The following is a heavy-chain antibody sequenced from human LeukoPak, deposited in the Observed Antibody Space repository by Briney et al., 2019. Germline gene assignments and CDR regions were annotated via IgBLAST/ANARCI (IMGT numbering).Heavy chain of an antibody. J-gene: IGHJ4*02. D-gene: IGHD3-22*01. CDR1: GYKFTNYW. CDR2: IYPGDSDT. Sequence: GESLKISCKGSGYKFTNYWIGWVRKMPGKGLEWMGIIYPGDSDTRYSPSFQGQVTISADKSISTAYLQWSSLKASDTAMYYCARRGERYYDSSGYYPGVNFDYWGQGTLVTVSS. CDR3: ARRGERYYDSSGYYPGVNFDY. V-gene: IGHV5-51*01.